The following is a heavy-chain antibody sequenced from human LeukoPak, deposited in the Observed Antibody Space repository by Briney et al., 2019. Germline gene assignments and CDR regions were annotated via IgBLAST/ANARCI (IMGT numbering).Heavy chain of an antibody. CDR3: ARLYIGSFDD. V-gene: IGHV5-51*01. D-gene: IGHD1-26*01. J-gene: IGHJ4*02. Sequence: GESLKISCNGSGYSFTNHWIGCVRQMPGKGLEWMGIIYPGDSDTRYSPSFQGQVTISADKSINTAYLQWRSLQASDTAMYYCARLYIGSFDDWGQGTLVTVSS. CDR1: GYSFTNHW. CDR2: IYPGDSDT.